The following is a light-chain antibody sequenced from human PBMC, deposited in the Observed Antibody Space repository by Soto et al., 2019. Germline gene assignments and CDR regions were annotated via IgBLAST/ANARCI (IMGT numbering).Light chain of an antibody. CDR1: QSIRSS. V-gene: IGKV1-39*01. Sequence: DIQMTQSPSSLSASVGDRVTITCRTSQSIRSSLNWYQQKPGKAPNRLIYAASRLQSGVPSRFSGSGSGTDFTLTISSLQPADFATYYCQQSYSTPFTFGPGTKVDIK. J-gene: IGKJ3*01. CDR3: QQSYSTPFT. CDR2: AAS.